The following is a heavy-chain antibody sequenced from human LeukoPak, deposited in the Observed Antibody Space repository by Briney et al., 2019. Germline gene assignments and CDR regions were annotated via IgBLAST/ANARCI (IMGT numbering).Heavy chain of an antibody. J-gene: IGHJ4*02. CDR1: GFTFDDYT. CDR3: VKDLTYESGGSVFDY. V-gene: IGHV3-43*01. D-gene: IGHD3-22*01. CDR2: ISWDGTT. Sequence: GGSLRLSCAASGFTFDDYTMHWVRQAPGKTLEWVSLISWDGTTYYSDSMKGRFTISSDKNKDSLYLQMDTLRSEATAFYYCVKDLTYESGGSVFDYWGQGTLVTVSS.